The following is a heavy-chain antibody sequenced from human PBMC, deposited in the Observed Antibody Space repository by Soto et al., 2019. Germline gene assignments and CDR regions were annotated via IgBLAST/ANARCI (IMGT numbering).Heavy chain of an antibody. V-gene: IGHV4-4*02. J-gene: IGHJ4*02. CDR3: AAHSGSTYGPLDY. CDR1: GGSISSSNW. Sequence: QVQLQESGPGLVKPSGTLSLTCAVSGGSISSSNWWTWVRQPPGKGLEWIGEIYHSGSTNYNPSLKNRVTISVDKWKNQFSLQLRSMTAADTAVYYCAAHSGSTYGPLDYWGQGTQVTVSS. CDR2: IYHSGST. D-gene: IGHD3-10*01.